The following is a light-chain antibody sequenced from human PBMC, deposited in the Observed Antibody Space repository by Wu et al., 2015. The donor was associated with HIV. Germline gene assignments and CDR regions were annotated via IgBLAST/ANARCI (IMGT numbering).Light chain of an antibody. CDR2: GAS. J-gene: IGKJ1*01. CDR3: LQYNNWPPWT. V-gene: IGKV3-15*01. CDR1: QTVSTY. Sequence: DIVMTQSPDTLSVSLGDTATLSCRTSQTVSTYLAWYQQKPGQAPRLLIYGASTRAAGIPARFRGSGSGTEFTLTISSMQSDDFAVYYCLQYNNWPPWTFGQGTKVEI.